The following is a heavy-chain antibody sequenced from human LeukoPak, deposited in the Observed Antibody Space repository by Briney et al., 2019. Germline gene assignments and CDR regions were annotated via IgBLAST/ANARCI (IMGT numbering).Heavy chain of an antibody. D-gene: IGHD1-26*01. CDR2: IYYSGST. J-gene: IGHJ6*02. CDR3: ARDLRDSGTPRYYYYYGMDV. V-gene: IGHV4-59*01. Sequence: SETLSLTCTVSGGSISSYYWSWIRQPPGKGLEWIGYIYYSGSTNYNPSLKSRVTISVDTSKNQFSLKLSSVTAADTAVYYCARDLRDSGTPRYYYYYGMDVWGQGTTVTVSS. CDR1: GGSISSYY.